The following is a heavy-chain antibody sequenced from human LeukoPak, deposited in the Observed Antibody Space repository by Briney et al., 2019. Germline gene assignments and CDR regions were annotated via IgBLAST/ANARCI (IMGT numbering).Heavy chain of an antibody. D-gene: IGHD1-26*01. V-gene: IGHV4-30-4*01. Sequence: SETLSLTCTVSGGLISRIEYYWGWVRQSPVRGLEWLGHIYHAGTTLYSPHLNNRLTLSVDSSKNQFSLTLNSVTAADTAVYYCASVSVWELATHPGGSFDYWGRGILVTVSS. CDR2: IYHAGTT. CDR1: GGLISRIEYY. J-gene: IGHJ4*02. CDR3: ASVSVWELATHPGGSFDY.